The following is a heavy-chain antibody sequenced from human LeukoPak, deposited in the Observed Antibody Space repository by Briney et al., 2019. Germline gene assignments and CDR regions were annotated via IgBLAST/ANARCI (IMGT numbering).Heavy chain of an antibody. D-gene: IGHD1-26*01. CDR2: IHYTGTT. CDR3: AREYRATYFDY. V-gene: IGHV4-39*07. J-gene: IGHJ4*02. CDR1: GGSISGSTFY. Sequence: PSETLSLTCTVSGGSISGSTFYWAWIRQPPGKGLEWIGSIHYTGTTYYNPSLKSRVTISVDTSKNQFSLKLSSVTAADTAVYYCAREYRATYFDYWGQGTLVTVSS.